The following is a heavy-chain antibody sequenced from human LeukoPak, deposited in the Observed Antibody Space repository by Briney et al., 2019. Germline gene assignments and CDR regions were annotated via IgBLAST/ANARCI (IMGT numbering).Heavy chain of an antibody. J-gene: IGHJ4*02. CDR3: ARHPREISGTTGRGY. D-gene: IGHD1-20*01. Sequence: SETLSLTCTVSGGSISSSSYYWGWIRQPPGKGLEWIGNIYYSGSTYYNPFLKSRVTISVDTSRNQFSLKVSSVTAADTAVYYCARHPREISGTTGRGYWGQGTLVTVSS. CDR1: GGSISSSSYY. CDR2: IYYSGST. V-gene: IGHV4-39*01.